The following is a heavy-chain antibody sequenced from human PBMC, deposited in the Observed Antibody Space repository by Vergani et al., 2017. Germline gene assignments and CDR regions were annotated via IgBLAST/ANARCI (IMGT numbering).Heavy chain of an antibody. D-gene: IGHD1-1*01. Sequence: EVQLVESGGGLVQPGGSLRLSCAASGFTVSSNYMSWVRQAPGKGLEWVSIIYSGGSTYYADSVKGRFTISRDNSKNTLYLQMNSLRAEDTAVYYCAREITSASGMDVWGQGTTVTVSS. CDR2: IYSGGST. CDR1: GFTVSSNY. CDR3: AREITSASGMDV. J-gene: IGHJ6*02. V-gene: IGHV3-66*02.